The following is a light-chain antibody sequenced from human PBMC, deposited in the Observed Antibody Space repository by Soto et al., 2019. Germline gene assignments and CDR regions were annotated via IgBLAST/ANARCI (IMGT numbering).Light chain of an antibody. CDR2: AVS. V-gene: IGKV1-39*01. CDR3: QQPYNPPPA. Sequence: DIQMTQSPSSLSASVGDRVTITCRSSQNISRFLNWYQQKQGKAPNLLIYAVSSLRTGVPSRFSGSGSGTDFTLTISGLQPEDVATYFCQQPYNPPPAFGQGTQVEMK. CDR1: QNISRF. J-gene: IGKJ1*01.